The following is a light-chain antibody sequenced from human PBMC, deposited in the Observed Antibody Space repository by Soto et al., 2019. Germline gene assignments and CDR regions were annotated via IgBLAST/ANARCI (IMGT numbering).Light chain of an antibody. CDR3: QQYGTSRGT. CDR2: GAS. J-gene: IGKJ1*01. Sequence: EFVLTQSPGALSLSPGERATLSCRASQSVSSSYLAWYQQKPGQAPRLLIYGASSRATGIPDRFSGSESGTDFTLTISRLEPEDFAVYYCQQYGTSRGTFGQGTKVEIE. V-gene: IGKV3-20*01. CDR1: QSVSSSY.